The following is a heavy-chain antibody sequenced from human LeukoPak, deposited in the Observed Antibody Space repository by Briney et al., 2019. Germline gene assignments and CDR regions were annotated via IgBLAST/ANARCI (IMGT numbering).Heavy chain of an antibody. CDR2: ISGSGGNT. CDR1: EFTFSNAW. CDR3: AKEAVDYDILTGYYPTGYFDY. V-gene: IGHV3-23*01. Sequence: GGSLRLSCAASEFTFSNAWMSWVRQAPGKGLEGVSGISGSGGNTYYADSVKGRFTISRDNSKNTLYLQMSRLRAEDTAVYYCAKEAVDYDILTGYYPTGYFDYWGQGTLVTVSS. J-gene: IGHJ4*02. D-gene: IGHD3-9*01.